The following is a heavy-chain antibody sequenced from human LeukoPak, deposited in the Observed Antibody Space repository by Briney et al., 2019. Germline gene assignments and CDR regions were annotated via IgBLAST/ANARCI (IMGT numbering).Heavy chain of an antibody. V-gene: IGHV3-21*01. CDR1: GFTFSSYW. CDR3: ARESRTPHIVVVTAILDY. J-gene: IGHJ4*02. CDR2: ISSSSSYI. Sequence: GGSLRLSCAASGFTFSSYWMSWVRQAPGKGLEWVSSISSSSSYIYYADSVKGRFTISRDNAKNSLYLQMNSLRAEDTAVYYCARESRTPHIVVVTAILDYWGQGTLVTVSS. D-gene: IGHD2-21*02.